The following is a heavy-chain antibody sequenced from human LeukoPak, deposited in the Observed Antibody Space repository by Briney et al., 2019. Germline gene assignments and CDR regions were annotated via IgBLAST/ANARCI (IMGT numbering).Heavy chain of an antibody. V-gene: IGHV4-4*07. CDR2: IYTSGST. CDR1: GGSISSYY. CDR3: ARGVATISDWVGSPDGYMDV. J-gene: IGHJ6*03. D-gene: IGHD5-12*01. Sequence: PSETLSLTCTVSGGSISSYYWSWIRQPAGKGLEWIGRIYTSGSTNYNPSLKSRVTISVDTSKNQFSLKLSSVTAADTAVYYCARGVATISDWVGSPDGYMDVWGKGTTVTVSS.